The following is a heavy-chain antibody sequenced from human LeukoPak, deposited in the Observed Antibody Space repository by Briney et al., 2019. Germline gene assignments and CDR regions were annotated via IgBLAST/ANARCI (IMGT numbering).Heavy chain of an antibody. CDR1: RYSFTSYW. CDR3: ARQSLVVPAAIPNWFDP. D-gene: IGHD2-2*02. J-gene: IGHJ5*02. CDR2: IYPGDSDT. V-gene: IGHV5-51*01. Sequence: GESLKISCKGSRYSFTSYWIGWVRQMPGKGLEWMGIIYPGDSDTRYSPSFQGQVTISADKSISTAYLQWSSLKASDTAMYYCARQSLVVPAAIPNWFDPWGQGTLVTVSS.